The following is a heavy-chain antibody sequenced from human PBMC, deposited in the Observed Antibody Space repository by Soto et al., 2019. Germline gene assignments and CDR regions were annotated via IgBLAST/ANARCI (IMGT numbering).Heavy chain of an antibody. CDR1: GGTFSSYA. V-gene: IGHV1-69*12. J-gene: IGHJ6*02. D-gene: IGHD4-17*01. CDR3: ARGSYGDRGYYYYGMDV. Sequence: QVQLVQSGAEVKKPGSSVKVSCKASGGTFSSYAISWVRQAPGQGLEWMGGIIPIFGTANYAQQFQGRVTITADDSTSTGYMELSSLRSEDTAVYYCARGSYGDRGYYYYGMDVWGQGTTVTVSS. CDR2: IIPIFGTA.